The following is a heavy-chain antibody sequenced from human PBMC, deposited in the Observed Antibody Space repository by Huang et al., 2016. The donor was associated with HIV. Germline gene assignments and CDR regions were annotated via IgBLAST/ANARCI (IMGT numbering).Heavy chain of an antibody. J-gene: IGHJ5*02. CDR2: RTQSGRT. CDR1: GDSLSGFF. V-gene: IGHV4-34*01. D-gene: IGHD2-2*01. Sequence: QVRLDQWGAGLLKPSETLTLTCAVYGDSLSGFFWSWIRQSPGRGLEWIGERTQSGRTNYNPSLKSRVTSAIDTSKKQFSLKLKSVTADDTSTYYCARGRGTSWSFFDTWGQGSFVTVSS. CDR3: ARGRGTSWSFFDT.